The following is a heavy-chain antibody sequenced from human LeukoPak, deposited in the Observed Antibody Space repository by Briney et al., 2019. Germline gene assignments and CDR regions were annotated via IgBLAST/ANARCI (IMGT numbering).Heavy chain of an antibody. CDR1: GGSISSYY. J-gene: IGHJ6*03. V-gene: IGHV4-4*07. D-gene: IGHD3-9*01. CDR3: ARELTYYDILTGPRGYYYMDV. Sequence: PSETLSLTCNVSGGSISSYYWSWIRQPAGKGLEWIGRIYTSGSTNYNPSLKSRVTMSVDTSKNQFSLKLSSVTAADTAVYYCARELTYYDILTGPRGYYYMDVWGKGTTVTISS. CDR2: IYTSGST.